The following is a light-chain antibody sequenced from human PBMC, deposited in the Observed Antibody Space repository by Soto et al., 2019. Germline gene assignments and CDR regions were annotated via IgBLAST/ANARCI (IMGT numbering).Light chain of an antibody. CDR2: TAS. V-gene: IGKV1D-16*01. Sequence: DIQMTQSPSSLSASLGDRVTITCRASQGINNLLAWYQQKPGKAPKSLIKTASILQSGVPSRFSGSGSETDFTLTISSLRPEDFPTYYCEQYISFPRTFGPGTRLEI. CDR1: QGINNL. CDR3: EQYISFPRT. J-gene: IGKJ5*01.